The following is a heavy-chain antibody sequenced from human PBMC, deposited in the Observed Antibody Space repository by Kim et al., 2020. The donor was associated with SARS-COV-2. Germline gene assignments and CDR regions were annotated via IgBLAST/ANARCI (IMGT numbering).Heavy chain of an antibody. CDR3: AREGRHCSGTACYVFDY. CDR2: SSSKGADP. D-gene: IGHD2-2*01. J-gene: IGHJ4*02. V-gene: IGHV3-64*02. CDR1: VFIFDTYA. Sequence: GGSLRLSCAASVFIFDTYAMHWVRQTSGKGLEYVSASSSKGADPYYADSVRGRFTISRDNSRNTLYLQMGSLRGEDMGVYYCAREGRHCSGTACYVFDYWGQGTLVTVSS.